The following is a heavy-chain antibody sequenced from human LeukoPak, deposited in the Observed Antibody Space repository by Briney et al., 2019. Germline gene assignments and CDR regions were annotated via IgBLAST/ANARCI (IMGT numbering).Heavy chain of an antibody. J-gene: IGHJ4*02. CDR2: INGYTGNA. CDR3: ARGGYNNYVDY. Sequence: ASVKVSCKASGGTFSSYAISWVRQAPGQGLEWMGWINGYTGNADYAQKLQGRVTMTTDTSTSTAYMELTSLRPDDTAVHYCARGGYNNYVDYWGQGTLVTVSS. D-gene: IGHD4-11*01. V-gene: IGHV1-18*01. CDR1: GGTFSSYA.